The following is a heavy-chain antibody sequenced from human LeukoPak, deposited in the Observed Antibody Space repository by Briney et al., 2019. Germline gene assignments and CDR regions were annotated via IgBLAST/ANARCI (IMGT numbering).Heavy chain of an antibody. Sequence: SSETLSLTCTVSGYSISSGYYWGWIRQPPGKGLEWIGSIYHSGSTYYNPSLKSRVTISVDTSKNQFSLKLSSVTAADTAVYYCGRYYYYMDVWGKGTTVTVSS. CDR2: IYHSGST. CDR3: GRYYYYMDV. J-gene: IGHJ6*03. V-gene: IGHV4-38-2*02. CDR1: GYSISSGYY.